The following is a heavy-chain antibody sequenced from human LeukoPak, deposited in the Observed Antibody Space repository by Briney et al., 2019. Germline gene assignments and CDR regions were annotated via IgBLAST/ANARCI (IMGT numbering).Heavy chain of an antibody. CDR1: GGSISSYY. CDR2: IYTSGST. Sequence: SETLSLNCTVSGGSISSYYWSWLRQPAGKGLEWIGRIYTSGSTNYNPSLKSRVTMSVDASKNQCPLKLSSVTAAYTAVYYCAGSYGSGSSIWGQGTMVTVSS. J-gene: IGHJ3*02. V-gene: IGHV4-4*07. CDR3: AGSYGSGSSI. D-gene: IGHD3-10*01.